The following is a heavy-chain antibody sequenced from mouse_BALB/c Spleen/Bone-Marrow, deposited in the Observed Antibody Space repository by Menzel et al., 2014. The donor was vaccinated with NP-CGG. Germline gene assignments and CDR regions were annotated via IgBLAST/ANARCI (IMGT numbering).Heavy chain of an antibody. Sequence: EVMLVESGGGLVQPGGSMKLSCAASGFTFSDAWMDWVRQSPEKGLEWVAEIRSKANNHATYYAESVKGRFTISRDDSKNSVSLQKNRLRAEDTVTYYCAPSYVNYWGQGTTLTVSS. CDR1: GFTFSDAW. CDR3: APSYVNY. D-gene: IGHD2-10*01. J-gene: IGHJ2*01. CDR2: IRSKANNHAT. V-gene: IGHV6-6*01.